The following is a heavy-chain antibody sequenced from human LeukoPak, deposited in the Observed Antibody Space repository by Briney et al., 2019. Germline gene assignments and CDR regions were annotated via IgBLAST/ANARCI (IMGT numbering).Heavy chain of an antibody. CDR2: INHSGST. D-gene: IGHD3-22*01. CDR3: ARGDYYDSSGYYYYYYYYMDV. V-gene: IGHV4-34*01. CDR1: GGSFSGYY. Sequence: PSETLSLTCAVYGGSFSGYYWSWIRQPPGKGLEWIGEINHSGSTNYNPSLKSRVTISVDTSKNQFSLKLSSVTAADTAVYYCARGDYYDSSGYYYYYYYYMDVWGKGTTVTVSS. J-gene: IGHJ6*03.